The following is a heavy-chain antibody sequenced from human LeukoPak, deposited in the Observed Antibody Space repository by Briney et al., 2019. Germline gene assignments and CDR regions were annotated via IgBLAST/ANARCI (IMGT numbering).Heavy chain of an antibody. V-gene: IGHV3-30*02. CDR3: AKGFYGDYGGYFDY. CDR2: IRYDGSNK. Sequence: GGSLRLSCAAPGFTFSSYGMHWVRQAPGKGLEWVAFIRYDGSNKYYADSVKGRLTISRDNSKNTLYLQMNSLRAEDTAVYYCAKGFYGDYGGYFDYWGQGTLVTVSS. D-gene: IGHD4-17*01. J-gene: IGHJ4*02. CDR1: GFTFSSYG.